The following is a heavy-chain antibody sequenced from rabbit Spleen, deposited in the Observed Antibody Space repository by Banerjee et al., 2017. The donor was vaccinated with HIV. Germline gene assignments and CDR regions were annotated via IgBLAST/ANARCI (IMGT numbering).Heavy chain of an antibody. Sequence: QEQLVESGGDLVKPGASLTLTCTASGVSFSSSSYMCWVRQAPGKGLEWIACIDTGSSGFTYFATWAKGRFTCSKTSSTTVTLQVTRLTAADTATYFCARDTSSSFSSYGMDLWGQGTLVTVS. J-gene: IGHJ6*01. V-gene: IGHV1S45*01. CDR2: IDTGSSGFT. D-gene: IGHD1-1*01. CDR3: ARDTSSSFSSYGMDL. CDR1: GVSFSSSSY.